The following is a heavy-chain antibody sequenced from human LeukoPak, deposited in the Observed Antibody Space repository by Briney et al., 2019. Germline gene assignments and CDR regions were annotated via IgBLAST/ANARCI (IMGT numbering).Heavy chain of an antibody. CDR2: IIPIFGTA. V-gene: IGHV1-69*05. D-gene: IGHD1-26*01. J-gene: IGHJ4*02. CDR3: AREGFSQGSYYWGYYFDY. Sequence: GASVKVSCKASGGTFSSYAISWVRQAPGQGLEWMGRIIPIFGTANYAQKFQGRVTITTDESTSTAYMELSSLRSDDTAVYCCAREGFSQGSYYWGYYFDYWGQGTLVTVSS. CDR1: GGTFSSYA.